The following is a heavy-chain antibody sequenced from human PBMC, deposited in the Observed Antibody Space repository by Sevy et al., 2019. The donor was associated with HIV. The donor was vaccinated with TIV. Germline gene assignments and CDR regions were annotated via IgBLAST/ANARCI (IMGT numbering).Heavy chain of an antibody. CDR2: IKGDGSDK. Sequence: GGSLRLSCAASGFSFSANWMNWVRQAPGKGLEWVANIKGDGSDKHNVDSVEGRFTISTDNAKNVWYLQMNSLRVEDTAVYYCAHVTFGRFESWGQGTLVTVSS. D-gene: IGHD3-16*01. CDR1: GFSFSANW. CDR3: AHVTFGRFES. J-gene: IGHJ4*02. V-gene: IGHV3-7*01.